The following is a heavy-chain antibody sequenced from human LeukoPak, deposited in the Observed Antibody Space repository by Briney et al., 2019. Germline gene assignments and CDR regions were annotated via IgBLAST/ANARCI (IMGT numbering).Heavy chain of an antibody. Sequence: AASVKVSCKVSGNTLTDLSIHWVRQAPEKGLDWMGGFDPEDAEVIYAEKFRDRVTMTEDPSTDTAYLELSSLRSEDTAVYYCAAEGQWSLVHYFNSWGQGTLVTVSS. CDR2: FDPEDAEV. CDR3: AAEGQWSLVHYFNS. D-gene: IGHD2-15*01. V-gene: IGHV1-24*01. J-gene: IGHJ4*02. CDR1: GNTLTDLS.